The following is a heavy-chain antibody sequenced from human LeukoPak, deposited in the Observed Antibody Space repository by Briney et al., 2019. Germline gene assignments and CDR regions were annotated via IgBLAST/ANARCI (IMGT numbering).Heavy chain of an antibody. CDR2: IYYSGST. Sequence: SQTLSLTCTVSGGSISSGGYYWSWIRQHPGKGLEWIGYIYYSGSTYYNPSFKSRVTISVDTSKNQFSLKLSSVTAADTAVYYCARGTTNPRYSSYYNWFDPWGQGTLVTVSS. J-gene: IGHJ5*02. V-gene: IGHV4-31*03. CDR3: ARGTTNPRYSSYYNWFDP. CDR1: GGSISSGGYY. D-gene: IGHD6-13*01.